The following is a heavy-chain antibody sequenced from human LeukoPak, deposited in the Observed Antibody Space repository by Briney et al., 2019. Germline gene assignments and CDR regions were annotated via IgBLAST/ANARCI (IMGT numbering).Heavy chain of an antibody. Sequence: SETLSLTCTVSGGSISSSSYYWGWIRQPPGKGLEWIGYIYHSGRTNYKSSLKSRVSMSVDMSKNQFSLKLSSVTAADTAVYYCVRVVAAATFDYWGQGTLVSVSS. J-gene: IGHJ4*02. D-gene: IGHD6-13*01. CDR3: VRVVAAATFDY. V-gene: IGHV4-61*05. CDR2: IYHSGRT. CDR1: GGSISSSSYY.